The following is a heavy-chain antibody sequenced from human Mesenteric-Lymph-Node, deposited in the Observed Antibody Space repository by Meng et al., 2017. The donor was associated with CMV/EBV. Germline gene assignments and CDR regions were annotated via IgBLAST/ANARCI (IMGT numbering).Heavy chain of an antibody. V-gene: IGHV3-7*01. Sequence: GESLKISCAASGFTFSSYWMSWVRQAPGKGLEWVANIKQDGSEKYYVDSVKGRFTISRDNAKNSLYLQMNSLRAEDTAVYYCAREAPSGSIVDPWGQGTLVTVSS. D-gene: IGHD3-10*01. CDR2: IKQDGSEK. CDR1: GFTFSSYW. J-gene: IGHJ5*02. CDR3: AREAPSGSIVDP.